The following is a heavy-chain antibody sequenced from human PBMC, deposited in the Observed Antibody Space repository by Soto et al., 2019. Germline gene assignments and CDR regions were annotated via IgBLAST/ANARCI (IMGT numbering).Heavy chain of an antibody. Sequence: VQMVQSGAEVRRPGASVKISCKASGYSFTNYYIHWVRQAPGQGLEWIGTVNPSDGNTVYAQNFQGRVTMTRDTSANTVYMDLTGLRSEDAAVYFCARDRLDSRSGYDAFDIWGQGTMVNASS. CDR2: VNPSDGNT. CDR3: ARDRLDSRSGYDAFDI. D-gene: IGHD3-3*01. V-gene: IGHV1-46*01. CDR1: GYSFTNYY. J-gene: IGHJ3*02.